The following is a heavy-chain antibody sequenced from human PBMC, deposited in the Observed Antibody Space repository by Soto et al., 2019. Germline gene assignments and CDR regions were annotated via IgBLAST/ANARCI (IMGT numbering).Heavy chain of an antibody. CDR2: ISSTTNYI. V-gene: IGHV3-21*06. CDR1: GFTFSSYW. Sequence: GGSLRLSCAASGFTFSSYWMSWVRQAPGKGLEWVSSISSTTNYIYYGDSMKGRFTISRDNAKNSLYLEMNSLRAEDTAVYYCARESEDLTSNFDYWGQGTLVTVSS. J-gene: IGHJ4*02. CDR3: ARESEDLTSNFDY.